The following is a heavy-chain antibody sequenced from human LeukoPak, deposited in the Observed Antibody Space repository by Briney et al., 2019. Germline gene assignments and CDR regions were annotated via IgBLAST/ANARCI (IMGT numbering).Heavy chain of an antibody. J-gene: IGHJ5*02. CDR1: GYTFTSYD. D-gene: IGHD4-23*01. CDR2: MNPNSGNT. V-gene: IGHV1-8*01. CDR3: ARGTGGIMGRSWFDP. Sequence: GASVKVSCTASGYTFTSYDINWVRQATGQGLEWMGWMNPNSGNTGYAQKFQGRVTMTRNTSISTAYMELSSLRSEDTAVYYCARGTGGIMGRSWFDPWGQGTLVTVSS.